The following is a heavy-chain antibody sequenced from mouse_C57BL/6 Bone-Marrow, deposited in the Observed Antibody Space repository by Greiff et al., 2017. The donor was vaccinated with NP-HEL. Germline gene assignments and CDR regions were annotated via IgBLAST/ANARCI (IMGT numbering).Heavy chain of an antibody. CDR2: ISSGGSYT. CDR1: GFTFSSYG. V-gene: IGHV5-6*01. J-gene: IGHJ4*01. CDR3: ARHKYAMDY. Sequence: EVKLVESGGDLVKPGGSLKLSCAASGFTFSSYGMSWVRQTPDKRLEWVATISSGGSYTYYPDSVKGRFTIARDNAKNTLYLQMSSLKSEDTAMYYCARHKYAMDYGGQGTSVTVSS.